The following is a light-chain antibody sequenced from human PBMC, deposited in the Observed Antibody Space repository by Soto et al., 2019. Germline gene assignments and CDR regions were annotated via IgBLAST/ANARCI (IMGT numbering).Light chain of an antibody. CDR1: SSDVGGYNY. CDR2: EVS. Sequence: SALTQPPSASGSPGQSVTISCTGTSSDVGGYNYVSWYQQHPGKAPKRMIYEVSKRPSGVPDRFSGSKSGNTASLTVSGLQAEDEADYDYSSYAGSNNVVFCGGTQLTVL. V-gene: IGLV2-8*01. CDR3: SSYAGSNNVV. J-gene: IGLJ2*01.